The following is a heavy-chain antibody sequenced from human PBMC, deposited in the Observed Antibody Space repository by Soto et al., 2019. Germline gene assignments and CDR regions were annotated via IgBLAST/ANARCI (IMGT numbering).Heavy chain of an antibody. D-gene: IGHD1-26*01. Sequence: QVQLVQSGPEVKKPGASVKVYCKASGYSFHNFGIIWVRQAPGQGLEWMGWISGQIAKTNYAQKFQGKVTMTTDTSTSTADMELNTLTSDDTAMYYCARGPPSGSFSLTPRYWGQGTLVTVSS. J-gene: IGHJ4*02. CDR3: ARGPPSGSFSLTPRY. V-gene: IGHV1-18*04. CDR2: ISGQIAKT. CDR1: GYSFHNFG.